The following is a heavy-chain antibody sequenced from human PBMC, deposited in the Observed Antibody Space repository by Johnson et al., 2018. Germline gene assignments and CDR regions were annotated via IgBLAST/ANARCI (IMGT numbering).Heavy chain of an antibody. CDR2: VNHSGST. D-gene: IGHD1-1*01. Sequence: QVQLQQWGAGLLKPSETLSLTCGVSGGSFNGFFWSWIRQPPGKGLEWIGDVNHSGSTNYSPSLKSRVTISVDTSKKLFSLELSSVTAADTATYYCATAPITRYNSNDAGRRWFGPWGQGILVTVSS. J-gene: IGHJ5*02. V-gene: IGHV4-34*01. CDR3: ATAPITRYNSNDAGRRWFGP. CDR1: GGSFNGFF.